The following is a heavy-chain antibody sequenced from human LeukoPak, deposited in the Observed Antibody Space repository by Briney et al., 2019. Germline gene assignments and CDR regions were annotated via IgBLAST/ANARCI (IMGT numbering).Heavy chain of an antibody. Sequence: SETLSLTCTVSGGSISNYYWSWIRQPPGKGLEWIGYIYYSGSTSYNPSLKSRVTISVDTSKNQFSLKLNSVTAADTAVYYCARDGSPAYWGQGTPVTVSS. CDR1: GGSISNYY. CDR3: ARDGSPAY. CDR2: IYYSGST. J-gene: IGHJ4*02. D-gene: IGHD1-26*01. V-gene: IGHV4-59*12.